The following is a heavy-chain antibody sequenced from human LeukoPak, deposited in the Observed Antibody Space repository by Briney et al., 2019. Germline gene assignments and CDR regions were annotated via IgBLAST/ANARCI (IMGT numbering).Heavy chain of an antibody. CDR3: ARQAVAGNGFDY. CDR2: VSGNGGST. Sequence: PGGSLRLSCTDSGFTFRNHGMSWVRQAPGKGLEWVSTVSGNGGSTYYADSVKGRFSISRDNSKNTLYLQMNSLRAEDTAVYYCARQAVAGNGFDYWGQGTLVTVSS. CDR1: GFTFRNHG. D-gene: IGHD6-19*01. V-gene: IGHV3-23*01. J-gene: IGHJ4*02.